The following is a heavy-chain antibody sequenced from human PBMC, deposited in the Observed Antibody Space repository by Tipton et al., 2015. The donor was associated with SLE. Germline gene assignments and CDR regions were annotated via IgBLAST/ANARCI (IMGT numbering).Heavy chain of an antibody. CDR1: GFTFSTYG. Sequence: SLRLSCAASGFTFSTYGMHWVRQAPGKGLVWVSHITNDGTSTNYADSVEGRFTISRDNAKNTVFLQLNSLRVEDMAVYYCSSLHHWGQGTLVTVSS. V-gene: IGHV3-74*01. CDR2: ITNDGTST. J-gene: IGHJ1*01. CDR3: SSLHH.